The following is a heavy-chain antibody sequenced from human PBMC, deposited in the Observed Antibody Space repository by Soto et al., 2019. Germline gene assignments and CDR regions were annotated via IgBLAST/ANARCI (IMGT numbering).Heavy chain of an antibody. D-gene: IGHD4-17*01. CDR3: ARSVGLRHAMDV. Sequence: ASVKVSCKASGYTFTSYGFSWVRQAPGQGLEWMGWISAYNGNTNYARKPQGRVTMTTDTSTSTAYMELRSLRSDDTAVYYCARSVGLRHAMDVWGQGTTVTVSS. CDR2: ISAYNGNT. V-gene: IGHV1-18*04. J-gene: IGHJ6*02. CDR1: GYTFTSYG.